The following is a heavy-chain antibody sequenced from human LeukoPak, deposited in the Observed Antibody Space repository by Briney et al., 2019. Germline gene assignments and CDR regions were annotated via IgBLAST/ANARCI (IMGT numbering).Heavy chain of an antibody. CDR1: GASISGPS. CDR3: ARGGRKIAGNDAFDI. J-gene: IGHJ3*02. V-gene: IGHV4-59*08. Sequence: SETLSLTCTVSGASISGPSWNWIRQPPGKGLEWIGRIYYSGATNYNPSLKGRVTMSIDTSKNQFSLKLSSVTAADTAVYYCARGGRKIAGNDAFDIWGQGTMVTVSS. D-gene: IGHD3-10*01. CDR2: IYYSGAT.